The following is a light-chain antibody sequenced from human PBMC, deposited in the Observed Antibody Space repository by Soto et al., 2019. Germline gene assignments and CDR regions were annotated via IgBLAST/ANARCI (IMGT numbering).Light chain of an antibody. V-gene: IGKV3-20*01. CDR1: QSVSSSY. Sequence: EIVLTQPPGTLSLSPGERSTLSCRASQSVSSSYLAWYQQKHGQAHRXXIYGASSRATGIPDRFSASVSGTDSTITISRLEPEDGEVYDGHQYGSSLWTFGQGTKVDIK. CDR2: GAS. J-gene: IGKJ1*01. CDR3: HQYGSSLWT.